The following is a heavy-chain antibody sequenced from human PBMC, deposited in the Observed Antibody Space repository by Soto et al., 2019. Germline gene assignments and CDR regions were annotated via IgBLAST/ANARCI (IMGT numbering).Heavy chain of an antibody. CDR2: IWYDGSNK. Sequence: GGSLRLSCAASGFTFSSYGMHWVRQAPGKGLEWVAVIWYDGSNKYYADSVKGRFTISRDNSKNTLYLQMNSLRAEDTAVYYCARDLKESRPPYSSSWYGMDVWGQGTTVTVSS. J-gene: IGHJ6*02. V-gene: IGHV3-33*01. CDR3: ARDLKESRPPYSSSWYGMDV. CDR1: GFTFSSYG. D-gene: IGHD6-13*01.